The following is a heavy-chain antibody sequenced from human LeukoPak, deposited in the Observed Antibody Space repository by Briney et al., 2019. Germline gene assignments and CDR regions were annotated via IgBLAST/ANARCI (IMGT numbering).Heavy chain of an antibody. CDR2: INPNSGGT. V-gene: IGHV1-2*02. CDR3: ARGDCSSSSCWFDP. J-gene: IGHJ5*02. Sequence: ASVKVSCKASGYTFTDYYMHWVQPAPGQGLEWMGWINPNSGGTNYAQKFQGRVTMTSDTSISTAYMELSSLRSDDTAVYYCARGDCSSSSCWFDPWGQGTLVTVSS. D-gene: IGHD2-2*01. CDR1: GYTFTDYY.